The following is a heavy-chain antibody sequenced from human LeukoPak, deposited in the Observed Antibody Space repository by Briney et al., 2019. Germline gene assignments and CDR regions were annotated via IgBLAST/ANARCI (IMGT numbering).Heavy chain of an antibody. D-gene: IGHD5-18*01. CDR1: GFTFSSYA. CDR2: INGSGGST. Sequence: GGSLRVSCAASGFTFSSYAMSWVRQAPGKGLEWVSDINGSGGSTYYADSVKGRFTISRDNSKNTLYLQMNSLRAEDTAVYYCAKRIQSAMATGYWGQGTLVTVSS. V-gene: IGHV3-23*01. CDR3: AKRIQSAMATGY. J-gene: IGHJ4*02.